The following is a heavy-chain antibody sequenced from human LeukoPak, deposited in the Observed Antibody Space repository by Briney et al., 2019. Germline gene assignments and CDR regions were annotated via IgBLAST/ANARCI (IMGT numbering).Heavy chain of an antibody. CDR1: GGTFISYA. CDR2: IIPIFGTA. CDR3: ARTYYYDSSGYYYGVY. V-gene: IGHV1-69*05. D-gene: IGHD3-22*01. J-gene: IGHJ4*02. Sequence: ASVKVSCKASGGTFISYAISWVRQAPGQGLEWMGGIIPIFGTANYAQKFQGRVTITTDESTSTAYMELSSLRSEDTAVYYCARTYYYDSSGYYYGVYWGQGTLVTVSS.